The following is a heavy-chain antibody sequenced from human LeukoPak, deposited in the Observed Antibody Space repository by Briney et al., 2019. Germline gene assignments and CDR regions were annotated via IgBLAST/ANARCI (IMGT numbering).Heavy chain of an antibody. Sequence: SETRSLTCAVYGGSFSAYYWSWIRQPPGKGLEWIGEINHSGSTNYNPSLKSPVAISVDTSKNQFSLKLSSVTAADTAVYYCARRGVYYDSSGYHYYFDYWGQGTLVTVSS. D-gene: IGHD3-22*01. CDR3: ARRGVYYDSSGYHYYFDY. CDR2: INHSGST. CDR1: GGSFSAYY. V-gene: IGHV4-34*01. J-gene: IGHJ4*02.